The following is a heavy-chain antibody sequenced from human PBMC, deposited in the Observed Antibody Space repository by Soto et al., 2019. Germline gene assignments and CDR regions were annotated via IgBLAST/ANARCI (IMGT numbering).Heavy chain of an antibody. D-gene: IGHD3-10*01. CDR1: GFTFSSYG. CDR2: ISDDGSEK. Sequence: QVHLVESGGGVVQPGRSLRLSCAASGFTFSSYGMHWVRQAPGKGLEWVAVISDDGSEKYYAESVKGRFTISRDNSKSTLYMQMNSLRVEETALYYCAKVGWFWDLYSVDFDYWGQGTLVTVSS. CDR3: AKVGWFWDLYSVDFDY. V-gene: IGHV3-30*18. J-gene: IGHJ4*02.